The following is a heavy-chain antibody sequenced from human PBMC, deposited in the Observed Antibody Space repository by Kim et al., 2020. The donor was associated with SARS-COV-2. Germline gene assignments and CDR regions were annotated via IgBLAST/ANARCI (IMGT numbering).Heavy chain of an antibody. J-gene: IGHJ6*02. CDR3: AREGVKTYDYGMDV. CDR2: ISSSSSYI. CDR1: GFTFSSYS. D-gene: IGHD2-8*01. Sequence: GGSLRLSCAASGFTFSSYSMNWVRQAPGKGLEWVSSISSSSSYIYYADSVKGRFTISRDNAKNSLYLQMNSLRAEDTAVYYCAREGVKTYDYGMDVWGQGTTVTVSS. V-gene: IGHV3-21*01.